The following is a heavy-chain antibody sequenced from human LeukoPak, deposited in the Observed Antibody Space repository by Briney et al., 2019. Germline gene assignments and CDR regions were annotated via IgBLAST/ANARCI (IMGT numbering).Heavy chain of an antibody. CDR1: GGSISSSSYY. Sequence: SETLSLTCTVSGGSISSSSYYWGWIRQPPGKGLEWIGTIYYSGSTYYNPSLKSRVTISVDTSKNQFSLKLSSVTAADTAVYYCARVRAYSGYDLGYDYWGQGTLVTVSS. V-gene: IGHV4-39*07. CDR3: ARVRAYSGYDLGYDY. D-gene: IGHD5-12*01. CDR2: IYYSGST. J-gene: IGHJ4*02.